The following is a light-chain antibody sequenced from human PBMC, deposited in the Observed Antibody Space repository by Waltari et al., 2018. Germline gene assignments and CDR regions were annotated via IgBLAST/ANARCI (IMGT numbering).Light chain of an antibody. J-gene: IGKJ2*01. Sequence: EIVLTQSPGTLSLSPGERATLSCRASQTFNSNYLAWYQQKPGQVPRLLIYAASKRATDIPDRFSGSGSGTDFTLTISRLEPXDFAXXXXXXXAKAPDTFGQGTRLEIK. CDR2: AAS. CDR3: XXXAKAPDT. CDR1: QTFNSNY. V-gene: IGKV3-20*01.